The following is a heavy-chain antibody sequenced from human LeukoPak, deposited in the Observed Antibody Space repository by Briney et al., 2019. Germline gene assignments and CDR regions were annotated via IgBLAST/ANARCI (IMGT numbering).Heavy chain of an antibody. CDR2: ISGSGGST. Sequence: GGSLRLSCAASGFTFSSYAMSWVRQAPGKGLEWVSAISGSGGSTYYADSVKGRFTISRDNSKNTLFLQMNSLRAEDTAVYYCARLNYYDSSGYQAAEYFQYWGQGTLVSVSS. J-gene: IGHJ1*01. V-gene: IGHV3-23*01. CDR3: ARLNYYDSSGYQAAEYFQY. D-gene: IGHD3-22*01. CDR1: GFTFSSYA.